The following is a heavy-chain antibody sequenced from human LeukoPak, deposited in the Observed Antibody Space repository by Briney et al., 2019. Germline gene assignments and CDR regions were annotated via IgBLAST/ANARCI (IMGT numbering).Heavy chain of an antibody. Sequence: KPGGSLILSCAASGFSFSSYTMNWVRQAPGKGLEWVSSISSSGGHIYYGDSVKGRFTVSRDNAKNSLYLQMNSLRVEDTAVYYCARPTYCSNTRCYPFDYWGQGTLVTVSS. J-gene: IGHJ4*02. CDR1: GFSFSSYT. CDR3: ARPTYCSNTRCYPFDY. V-gene: IGHV3-21*06. D-gene: IGHD2-2*01. CDR2: ISSSGGHI.